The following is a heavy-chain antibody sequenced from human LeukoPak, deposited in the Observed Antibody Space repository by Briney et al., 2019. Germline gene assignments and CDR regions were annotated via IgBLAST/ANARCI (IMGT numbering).Heavy chain of an antibody. Sequence: PGGSLRLSCAASGFTFSSYAMHWVHQAPGKGLEWVAVVSYDGSHKYYADSVKGRFTISRDNSKNTLYLHMNSLRAEDTAVFYCARDQSIYGDYGPMEVFDYWGQGTLVTVSS. D-gene: IGHD4-17*01. CDR3: ARDQSIYGDYGPMEVFDY. CDR1: GFTFSSYA. CDR2: VSYDGSHK. V-gene: IGHV3-30*04. J-gene: IGHJ4*02.